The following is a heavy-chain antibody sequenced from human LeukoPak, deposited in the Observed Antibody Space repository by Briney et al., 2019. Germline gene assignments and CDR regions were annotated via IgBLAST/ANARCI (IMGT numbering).Heavy chain of an antibody. CDR2: IYTSGST. D-gene: IGHD6-19*01. Sequence: SETLSLTCTVSGGSISSYYWSWIRQPAGKGLEWIGRIYTSGSTNYNPSLKSRVTISVDTTKNQFSLKLSSVTAADTAVYYCGRALYSSGWYRSWFDPWGQGTLVTVSS. CDR3: GRALYSSGWYRSWFDP. V-gene: IGHV4-4*07. CDR1: GGSISSYY. J-gene: IGHJ5*02.